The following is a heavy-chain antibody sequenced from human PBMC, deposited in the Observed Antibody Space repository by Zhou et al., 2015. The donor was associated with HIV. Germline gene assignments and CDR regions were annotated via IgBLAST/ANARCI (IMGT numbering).Heavy chain of an antibody. Sequence: QVQLVQSGAEVKKPGSSVKVSCKASGGTFSSYAISWVRQAPGQGLEWMGGIIPIFGTANYAQKFQGRVTITADESTSTAYMELSSLRSEDTAVYYCARDRRQQLAYYFDYWGQGTLVTVSS. CDR3: ARDRRQQLAYYFDY. CDR2: IIPIFGTA. D-gene: IGHD6-13*01. CDR1: GGTFSSYA. J-gene: IGHJ4*02. V-gene: IGHV1-69*01.